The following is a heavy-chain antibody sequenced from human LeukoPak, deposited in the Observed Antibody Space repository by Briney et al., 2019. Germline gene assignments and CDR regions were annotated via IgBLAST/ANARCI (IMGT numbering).Heavy chain of an antibody. V-gene: IGHV3-64D*06. J-gene: IGHJ4*02. CDR2: ISSNGGST. CDR1: GFTFSSYA. D-gene: IGHD7-27*01. CDR3: ARGPPNWGYDY. Sequence: GGSLRLSCSASGFTFSSYAMHWVRQAPGKGLEYVSAISSNGGSTYYADSVKGRFTISRDNSKNTLYLQMSSLRAEDTAVYYCARGPPNWGYDYWGQGTLVTVSS.